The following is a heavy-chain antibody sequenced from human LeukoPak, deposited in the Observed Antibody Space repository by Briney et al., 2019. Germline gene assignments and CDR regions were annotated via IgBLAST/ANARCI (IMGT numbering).Heavy chain of an antibody. CDR1: GGTFSSYA. D-gene: IGHD3-3*01. Sequence: GASVKVSCKASGGTFSSYAISWVRQAPGQGLEWMGGIIPIFGTANYAQKFQGRVTITTDESTSTAYMELSSLRSEDTAVYYCARDCIAYRLEWLFGCDWGQGTLVTVSS. J-gene: IGHJ4*02. CDR2: IIPIFGTA. V-gene: IGHV1-69*05. CDR3: ARDCIAYRLEWLFGCD.